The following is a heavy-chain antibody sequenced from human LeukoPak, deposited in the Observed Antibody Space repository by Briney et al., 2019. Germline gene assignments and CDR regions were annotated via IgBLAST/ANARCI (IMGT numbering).Heavy chain of an antibody. CDR1: GYTFTVYY. CDR2: INANSGDT. CDR3: AREISGYSDY. Sequence: EASVKVSCTASGYTFTVYYMHWVRQAPGQGLEWMGWINANSGDTKYAQKFQGRVTMTRDTSISTAYMELSRLRSDDTAMYYCAREISGYSDYWGQGTLVTVSS. D-gene: IGHD3-22*01. J-gene: IGHJ4*02. V-gene: IGHV1-2*02.